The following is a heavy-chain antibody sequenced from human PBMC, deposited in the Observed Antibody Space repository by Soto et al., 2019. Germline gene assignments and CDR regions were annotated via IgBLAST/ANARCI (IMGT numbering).Heavy chain of an antibody. D-gene: IGHD2-15*01. CDR3: ARFEGRVVVAATGGLIDY. V-gene: IGHV4-39*01. CDR2: IYYSGST. CDR1: GGSISSSSYY. Sequence: QLQLQESGPGLVKPSETLSLTCTVSGGSISSSSYYWGWIRQPPGKGLEWIGSIYYSGSTYYNPSLKGRVTISVDTSKNQFSLKLSSVTAADTAVYYCARFEGRVVVAATGGLIDYWGQGTLVTVSS. J-gene: IGHJ4*02.